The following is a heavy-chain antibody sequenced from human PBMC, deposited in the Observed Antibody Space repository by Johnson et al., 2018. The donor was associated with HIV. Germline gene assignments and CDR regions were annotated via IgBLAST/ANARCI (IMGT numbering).Heavy chain of an antibody. D-gene: IGHD7-27*01. Sequence: QVQLVESGGGVVQPGRSLRLSCAASGFTFSSYGMHWVRQAPGKGLEWVAVISYDGSNKYYAGSVKGRFTISRDNAKNSLYLQMNRLRAEDTALYYCVRDPTTQDLRLTGDFGAFDIWGQGTMVTVSS. J-gene: IGHJ3*02. V-gene: IGHV3-30*03. CDR2: ISYDGSNK. CDR1: GFTFSSYG. CDR3: VRDPTTQDLRLTGDFGAFDI.